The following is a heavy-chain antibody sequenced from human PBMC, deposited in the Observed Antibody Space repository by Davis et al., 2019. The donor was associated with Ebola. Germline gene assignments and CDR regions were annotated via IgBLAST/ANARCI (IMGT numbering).Heavy chain of an antibody. CDR1: GYTFPGYY. Sequence: ASVPVSCMASGYTFPGYYMHWVRQAPAQGLEWMGWINPNSGGTNYAQKFQGRVTMTRDTSISTAYMELSRLRSDDTAVYYCAREDRDWFDPWGQGTLVTVSS. J-gene: IGHJ5*02. V-gene: IGHV1-2*02. CDR2: INPNSGGT. CDR3: AREDRDWFDP.